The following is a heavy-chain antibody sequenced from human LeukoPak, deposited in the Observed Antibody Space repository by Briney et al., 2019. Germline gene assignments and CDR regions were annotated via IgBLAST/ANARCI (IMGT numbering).Heavy chain of an antibody. CDR1: GFTFNNAW. Sequence: GGSLRLSCAGSGFTFNNAWMTWVRQAPGKGLEWVGRIKSKTDGGTTQYAASVKDRSTISRDDSKNFAYLQINSPKTEDTAVYYCTRDRYSSGWGTFDYWGQGALVTVSS. D-gene: IGHD6-19*01. V-gene: IGHV3-15*01. J-gene: IGHJ4*02. CDR2: IKSKTDGGTT. CDR3: TRDRYSSGWGTFDY.